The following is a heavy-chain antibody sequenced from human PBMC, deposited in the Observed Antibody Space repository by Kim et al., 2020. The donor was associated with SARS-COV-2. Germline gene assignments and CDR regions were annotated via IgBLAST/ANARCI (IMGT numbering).Heavy chain of an antibody. V-gene: IGHV4-39*07. CDR1: GGSISSSSYY. Sequence: SETLSLTCTVSGGSISSSSYYWGWIRQPPGKGLEWIGSIYYSGSTYYNPSLKSRVTISVDTSKNQFSLKLSSVTAADTAVYYCATTPGDYYDSSGSTYY. CDR2: IYYSGST. J-gene: IGHJ6*01. CDR3: ATTPGDYYDSSGSTYY. D-gene: IGHD3-22*01.